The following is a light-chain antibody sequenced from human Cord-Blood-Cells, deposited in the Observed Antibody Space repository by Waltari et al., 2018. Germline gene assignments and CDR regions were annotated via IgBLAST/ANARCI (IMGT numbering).Light chain of an antibody. CDR2: AAS. J-gene: IGKJ2*03. Sequence: DIQMTQSPSSLPASVGDRVTITCRASQSISSYLNWYQQKPGKVPKLLIYAASRLQSGVPSRFSGSGSGTDFTLTISSLQPEDFANYYCQQSYSTPYSFGQGTKLEIK. CDR3: QQSYSTPYS. CDR1: QSISSY. V-gene: IGKV1-39*01.